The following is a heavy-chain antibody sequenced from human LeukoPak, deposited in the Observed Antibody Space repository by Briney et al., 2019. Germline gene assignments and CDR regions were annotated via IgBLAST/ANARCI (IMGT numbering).Heavy chain of an antibody. CDR2: ISSSGSTI. CDR3: ARVRNQRIAARPGGWFDP. Sequence: PGGSLRLSCAASGFTFSDYYMSWIRQAPGKGLEWVSYISSSGSTIYYADSVKGRFTISRDNAKNSLYLQMNSLRAEDTAVYYCARVRNQRIAARPGGWFDPWGQGTLVTVSS. V-gene: IGHV3-11*04. J-gene: IGHJ5*02. CDR1: GFTFSDYY. D-gene: IGHD6-6*01.